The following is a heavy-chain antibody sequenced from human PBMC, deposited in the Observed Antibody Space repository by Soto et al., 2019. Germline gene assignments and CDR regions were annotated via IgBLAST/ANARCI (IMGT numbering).Heavy chain of an antibody. CDR3: ARALSPWYSSSWYGYYYYYMAV. CDR2: MNPNSGNT. V-gene: IGHV1-8*01. D-gene: IGHD6-13*01. J-gene: IGHJ6*03. CDR1: GYTFTSYD. Sequence: GASVKVSCKASGYTFTSYDINWVRQATGQGLEWMGWMNPNSGNTGYAQKFQGRVTMTRNTSISTAYMELSSLRSEDTAVYYCARALSPWYSSSWYGYYYYYMAVWGKGTTVTVSS.